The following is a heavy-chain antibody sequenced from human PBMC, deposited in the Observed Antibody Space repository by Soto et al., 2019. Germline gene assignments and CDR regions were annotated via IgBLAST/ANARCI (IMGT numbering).Heavy chain of an antibody. J-gene: IGHJ2*01. D-gene: IGHD4-17*01. Sequence: QDQLVQSGAEVKKPGSSVKVSCKAFGGPFSSHTFSWVRQAPGQGLEWMGRIIPALGTTTYAQKFQGRVTITADESVTTVYMELNSLRTEDTAAYYCASRAFGDYWYFDLWGRGTLVTVSS. CDR1: GGPFSSHT. CDR3: ASRAFGDYWYFDL. V-gene: IGHV1-69*08. CDR2: IIPALGTT.